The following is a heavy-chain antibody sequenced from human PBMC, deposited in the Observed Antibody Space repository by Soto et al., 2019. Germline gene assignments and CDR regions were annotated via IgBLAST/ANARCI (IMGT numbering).Heavy chain of an antibody. CDR2: IIPIFGTA. CDR3: ARDGKDIVVVPAAIPYYYYGMDV. Sequence: GASVKVSCKASGGTFSSYAISWVRQAPGQGLEWMGGIIPIFGTANYAQKFQGRVTITADKSTSTAYMELSSLRSEDTAVYYCARDGKDIVVVPAAIPYYYYGMDVWGQGTTVTVS. D-gene: IGHD2-2*01. J-gene: IGHJ6*02. CDR1: GGTFSSYA. V-gene: IGHV1-69*06.